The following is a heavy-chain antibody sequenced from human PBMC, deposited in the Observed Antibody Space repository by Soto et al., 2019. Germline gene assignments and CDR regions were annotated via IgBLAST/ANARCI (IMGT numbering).Heavy chain of an antibody. V-gene: IGHV3-30*18. Sequence: GGSLRLSCAASGFTFSSYGMHWVRQAPGKGLEWVAVISYDGSNKYYADSVKGRFTISRDNSKNTLYLQMNSLRAEDRSVYYCAKSSLSSSLYGAFDNWGQGTMVTVSS. CDR3: AKSSLSSSLYGAFDN. CDR1: GFTFSSYG. D-gene: IGHD6-13*01. J-gene: IGHJ3*02. CDR2: ISYDGSNK.